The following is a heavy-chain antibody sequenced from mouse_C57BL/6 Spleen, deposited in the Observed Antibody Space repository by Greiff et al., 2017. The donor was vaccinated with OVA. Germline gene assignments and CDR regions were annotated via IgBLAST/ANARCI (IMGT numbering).Heavy chain of an antibody. Sequence: VKLQESGPELVKPGASVKISCKASGYAFSSSWMNWVKQRPGKGLEWIGRIYPGDGDTNYNGKFKGKATLTADKSSSTAYMQLSSLTSEDSAVYFCARSAYGNYFDYWGQGTTLTVSS. J-gene: IGHJ2*01. D-gene: IGHD2-1*01. CDR2: IYPGDGDT. CDR3: ARSAYGNYFDY. CDR1: GYAFSSSW. V-gene: IGHV1-82*01.